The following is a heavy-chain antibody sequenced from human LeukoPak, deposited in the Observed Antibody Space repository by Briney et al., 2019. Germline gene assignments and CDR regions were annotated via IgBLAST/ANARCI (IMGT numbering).Heavy chain of an antibody. J-gene: IGHJ3*02. Sequence: QPGRSLRLSCAASGFTFSSYGMHWVRQAPGKGLEWVAVISYDGSNKYYADSVKGRFTISRDNSKNTLYLQMNNLRAEDTAVYYCAKDLQIAYCGGDCSDAFDIWGQGTMVTVSS. V-gene: IGHV3-30*18. CDR2: ISYDGSNK. CDR3: AKDLQIAYCGGDCSDAFDI. D-gene: IGHD2-21*02. CDR1: GFTFSSYG.